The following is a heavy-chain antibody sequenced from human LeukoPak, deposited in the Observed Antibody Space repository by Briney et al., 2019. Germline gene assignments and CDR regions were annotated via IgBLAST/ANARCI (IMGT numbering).Heavy chain of an antibody. CDR1: GYTFTGYY. CDR2: INPNSGGT. Sequence: GASVKVSCKASGYTFTGYYMHWVRQAPGQGLEWMGWINPNSGGTNYAQKFQGRATMTRDTSISTAYMELSRLRSDDTAVYYCARGWEYQLLLRGRGWFDPWGQGTLVTVSS. J-gene: IGHJ5*02. CDR3: ARGWEYQLLLRGRGWFDP. D-gene: IGHD2-2*01. V-gene: IGHV1-2*02.